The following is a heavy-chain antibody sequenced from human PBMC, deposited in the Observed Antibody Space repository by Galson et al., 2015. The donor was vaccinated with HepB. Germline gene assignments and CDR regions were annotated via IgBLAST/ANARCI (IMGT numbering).Heavy chain of an antibody. CDR3: ASPYYGSGSYYNLMGMDV. V-gene: IGHV1-18*04. CDR2: ISAYNGNT. Sequence: SVKVSCKASGYTFTSYGISWVRQAPGQGLEWMGWISAYNGNTNYAQKLQGRVTMTTDTSTSTAYMELRSLRSDDTAVYYCASPYYGSGSYYNLMGMDVWGQGTTVTVSS. CDR1: GYTFTSYG. J-gene: IGHJ6*02. D-gene: IGHD3-10*01.